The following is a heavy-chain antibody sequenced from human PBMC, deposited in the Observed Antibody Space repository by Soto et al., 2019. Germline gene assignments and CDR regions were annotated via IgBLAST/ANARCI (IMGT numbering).Heavy chain of an antibody. CDR2: TSATGSTT. CDR1: GFTFSTHA. Sequence: EVQLLESGGGLVQPGGSLRLSCAVSGFTFSTHAMSWVRQAPGKGLEWVSGTSATGSTTYYADSVKGQFTISRDNAKNSLYLQMNSLRAEDTAIYYCARNSGDYEVYWGQGTLVTVS. J-gene: IGHJ4*02. CDR3: ARNSGDYEVY. D-gene: IGHD4-17*01. V-gene: IGHV3-23*01.